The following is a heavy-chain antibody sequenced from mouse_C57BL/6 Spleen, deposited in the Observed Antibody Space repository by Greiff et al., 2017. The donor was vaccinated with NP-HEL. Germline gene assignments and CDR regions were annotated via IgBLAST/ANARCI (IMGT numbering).Heavy chain of an antibody. V-gene: IGHV1-82*01. Sequence: VKLQESGPELVKPGASVKISCKASGYAFSSSWMNWVKQRPGKGLEWIGRIYPGDGDTNYNGKFKGKAALTADKSSSTAYMQLSSLTSEDSAVYFCARCTAHYFDYWGQGTTLTVSS. D-gene: IGHD1-2*01. CDR2: IYPGDGDT. CDR3: ARCTAHYFDY. CDR1: GYAFSSSW. J-gene: IGHJ2*01.